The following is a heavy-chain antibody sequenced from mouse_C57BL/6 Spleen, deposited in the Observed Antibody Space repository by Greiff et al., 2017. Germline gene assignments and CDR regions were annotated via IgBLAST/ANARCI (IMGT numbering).Heavy chain of an antibody. J-gene: IGHJ4*01. CDR1: GYAFTNYL. CDR2: LNPGSGGT. CDR3: AKSSVGYYAMDY. Sequence: QVQLQQSGAELVRPGTSVKVSCKASGYAFTNYLIEWVKQRPGQGLEWIGVLNPGSGGTNYNEKFKGKATLTADKSSSTAYMQLSSLTSEDSAVYFCAKSSVGYYAMDYWGQGTSVTVSS. V-gene: IGHV1-54*01.